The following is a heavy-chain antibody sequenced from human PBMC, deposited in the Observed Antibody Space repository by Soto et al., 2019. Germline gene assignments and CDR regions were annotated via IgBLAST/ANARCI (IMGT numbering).Heavy chain of an antibody. Sequence: EVQLLESGGGLVQPGGSLRLSCAASGFTFSSYAMSWVRRAPGKGLEWVSAISGSGGSTYYADSVKGRFTISRDNSKNTLYLQMNSLSDEDTAVYYCAKGPTAAGKLWGQGTLVTVSS. J-gene: IGHJ4*02. D-gene: IGHD6-13*01. CDR1: GFTFSSYA. V-gene: IGHV3-23*01. CDR3: AKGPTAAGKL. CDR2: ISGSGGST.